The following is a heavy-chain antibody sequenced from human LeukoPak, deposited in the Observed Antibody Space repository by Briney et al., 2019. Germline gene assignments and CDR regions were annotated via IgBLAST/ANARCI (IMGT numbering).Heavy chain of an antibody. CDR1: GGSFSGYY. V-gene: IGHV4-34*01. J-gene: IGHJ4*02. CDR2: INHSGST. Sequence: PSETLSLTCAVYGGSFSGYYWSWIRQPPGKGLEWIGEINHSGSTNYDPSLKSRVTISVDTSKTPFSLKLSSVTAADTAVYYCERVVVRANRKKLGRGGYYFDYWGQGTLVTVSS. CDR3: ERVVVRANRKKLGRGGYYFDY. D-gene: IGHD1-1*01.